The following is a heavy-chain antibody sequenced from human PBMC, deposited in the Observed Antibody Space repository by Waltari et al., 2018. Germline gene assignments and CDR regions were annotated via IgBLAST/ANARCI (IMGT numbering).Heavy chain of an antibody. CDR3: ARREDDYGDPDDAFDI. CDR2: INHSGST. V-gene: IGHV4-34*01. Sequence: QVQLQQWGAGLLKPSETLSLTCAVYGGSFSGYYWGWIRQPPGKGLEWIGEINHSGSTNYNPSLKSRVTISVDTSKNQFSLKLSSVTAADTAVYYCARREDDYGDPDDAFDIWGQGTMVTVSS. J-gene: IGHJ3*02. CDR1: GGSFSGYY. D-gene: IGHD4-17*01.